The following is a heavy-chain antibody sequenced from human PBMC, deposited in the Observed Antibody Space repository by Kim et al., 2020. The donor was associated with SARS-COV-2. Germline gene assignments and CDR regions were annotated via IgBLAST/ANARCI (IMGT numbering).Heavy chain of an antibody. Sequence: YADSVKGRFTIYRDNSKTTLYLQMNSLRAEDTAVYYCARNKIAAAGTFDSWGQGTLVTVSS. CDR3: ARNKIAAAGTFDS. V-gene: IGHV3-30*01. J-gene: IGHJ4*02. D-gene: IGHD6-13*01.